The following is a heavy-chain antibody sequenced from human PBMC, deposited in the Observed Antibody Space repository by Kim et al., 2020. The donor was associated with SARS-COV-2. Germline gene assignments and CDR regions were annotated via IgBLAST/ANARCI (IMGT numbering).Heavy chain of an antibody. CDR1: GFSLSTSGMC. J-gene: IGHJ4*02. CDR2: IDWDDDK. D-gene: IGHD6-13*01. CDR3: ARIQGIAAADYYFDY. Sequence: SGPTLVNPTQTLTLTCTFSGFSLSTSGMCVSWIRQPPGKALEWLALIDWDDDKYYSTSLKTRLTISKDTSKNQVVLTMTNMDPVDTATYYCARIQGIAAADYYFDYWGQGTLVTVSS. V-gene: IGHV2-70*01.